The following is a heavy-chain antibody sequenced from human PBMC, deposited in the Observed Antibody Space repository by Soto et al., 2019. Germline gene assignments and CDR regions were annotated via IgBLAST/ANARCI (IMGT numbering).Heavy chain of an antibody. J-gene: IGHJ4*02. CDR1: GFTFISYS. V-gene: IGHV3-21*01. CDR3: ASLATIEAFDY. Sequence: EVQLVESGGGLVKPGGSLRLSCAASGFTFISYSMNWVRQAPGKGLEWVSSISSSSSYIYYADSVKGRFTISRDNAKNSLYLHMNSLRAEDTAVYYCASLATIEAFDYWGQGTLVTVSS. D-gene: IGHD5-12*01. CDR2: ISSSSSYI.